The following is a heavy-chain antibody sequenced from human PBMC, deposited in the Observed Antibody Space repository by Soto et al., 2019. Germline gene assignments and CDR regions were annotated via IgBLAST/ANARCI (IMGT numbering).Heavy chain of an antibody. CDR3: TRGPRTISTGTGAY. J-gene: IGHJ4*02. Sequence: EVQLVESGGGLVPPGGSVRLSGAASGFIFKMYWMHWVRQSPGKGLVWISRIYNDGTYSDYADSVRGRFTISSDNVNDLMYLQATNLRAEDSCLYYGTRGPRTISTGTGAYWGQGTQVTVSP. D-gene: IGHD3-10*01. V-gene: IGHV3-74*01. CDR2: IYNDGTYS. CDR1: GFIFKMYW.